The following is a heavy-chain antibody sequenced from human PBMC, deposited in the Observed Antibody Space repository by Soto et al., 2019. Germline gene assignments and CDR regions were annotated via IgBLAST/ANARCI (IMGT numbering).Heavy chain of an antibody. J-gene: IGHJ4*02. CDR2: INSDGSST. CDR3: ARDRAVAAYFDY. CDR1: GFTFSIYW. Sequence: PGGSLRLSCAASGFTFSIYWMHWVRQAPGKGLVWVSRINSDGSSTSYADSVKGRFTISRDNAKNTLYLQMNSLRAEDTAVYYCARDRAVAAYFDYWGQGTLVTVSS. D-gene: IGHD6-19*01. V-gene: IGHV3-74*01.